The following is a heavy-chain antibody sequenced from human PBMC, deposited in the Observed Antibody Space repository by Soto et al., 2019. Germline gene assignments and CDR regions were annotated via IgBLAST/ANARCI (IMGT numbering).Heavy chain of an antibody. Sequence: GGSLRLSCAASGFTFSSYGMHWVRQAPGKGLEWVAVISYDGSNKYYADSVKGRFTISRDNSKNTLYLQMNSLRAEDTAVYYCAKDHRANAYEFWSGLDYWGQGTLVTVSS. CDR3: AKDHRANAYEFWSGLDY. V-gene: IGHV3-30*18. J-gene: IGHJ4*02. D-gene: IGHD3-3*01. CDR1: GFTFSSYG. CDR2: ISYDGSNK.